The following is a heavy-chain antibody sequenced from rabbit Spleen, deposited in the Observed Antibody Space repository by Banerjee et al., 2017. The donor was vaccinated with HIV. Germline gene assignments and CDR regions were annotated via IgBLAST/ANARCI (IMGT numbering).Heavy chain of an antibody. CDR1: GFSFGARDV. V-gene: IGHV1S45*01. D-gene: IGHD1-1*01. CDR3: ARDLASVIGWNFNL. Sequence: QQRLVESGGGLVKPGASLTLTCKASGFSFGARDVMCWVRQAPGKGLQWIACINTYTAKPVYATWAKGRFTISRTSSTTVTLQMTSLTAADTATYFCARDLASVIGWNFNLWGPGTLVTVS. CDR2: INTYTAKP. J-gene: IGHJ4*01.